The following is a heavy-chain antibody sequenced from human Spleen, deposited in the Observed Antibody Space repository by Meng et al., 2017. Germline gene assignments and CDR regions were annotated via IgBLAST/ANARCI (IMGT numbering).Heavy chain of an antibody. CDR1: GFTFSGYS. J-gene: IGHJ4*02. CDR2: ISSSSSYI. CDR3: AILQHREPRLTYFDY. D-gene: IGHD1-14*01. Sequence: GESLMISCAASGFTFSGYSMNWVRLAPGKGLEWASSISSSSSYIFYADSVKGRFTISRDSSKSTLYLQMNSLRAEDSAVYYCAILQHREPRLTYFDYWGQGTLVTVSS. V-gene: IGHV3-21*04.